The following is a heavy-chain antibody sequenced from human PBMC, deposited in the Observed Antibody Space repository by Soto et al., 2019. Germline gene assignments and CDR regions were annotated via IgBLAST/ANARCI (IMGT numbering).Heavy chain of an antibody. J-gene: IGHJ6*02. CDR1: GFSFGRYG. V-gene: IGHV3-30*03. CDR3: AREYLDHGPDV. CDR2: VSYDGRNR. Sequence: GGSLRLSCVGSGFSFGRYGIHWVRQAPGKGLEWVAWVSYDGRNRNYADSLKARLTISRDNSKDTAFLQMNSLGPDDTSVYYCAREYLDHGPDVWGHGTSVTVSS.